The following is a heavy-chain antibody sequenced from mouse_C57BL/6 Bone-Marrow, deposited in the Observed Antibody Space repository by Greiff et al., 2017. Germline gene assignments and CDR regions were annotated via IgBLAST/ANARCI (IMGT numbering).Heavy chain of an antibody. CDR3: ARPANWAWFAY. D-gene: IGHD4-1*01. V-gene: IGHV1-64*01. CDR2: IHPNSGST. J-gene: IGHJ3*01. Sequence: QVQLQQPGAELVKPGASVKLSCKASGYTFTSYWMHWVKQRPGQGLEWIGMIHPNSGSTNYNEKFESKATLTVDKSSSTAYMQLSSLTSEDSAVYYCARPANWAWFAYWGQGTLVTVSA. CDR1: GYTFTSYW.